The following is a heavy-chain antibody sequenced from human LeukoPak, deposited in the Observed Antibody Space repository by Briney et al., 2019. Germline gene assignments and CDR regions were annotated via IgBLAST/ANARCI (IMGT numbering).Heavy chain of an antibody. D-gene: IGHD1-1*01. Sequence: PETLSLTCTVSGGSISSYYWSWIRQPAGKGLEWIGRIYTSGSTNYNPSLKSRVTMSVDTSKNQFSLKLSSVTAADTAVYYCARDESVDWNDGLWDYWGQGTLVTVSS. CDR1: GGSISSYY. V-gene: IGHV4-4*07. J-gene: IGHJ4*02. CDR2: IYTSGST. CDR3: ARDESVDWNDGLWDY.